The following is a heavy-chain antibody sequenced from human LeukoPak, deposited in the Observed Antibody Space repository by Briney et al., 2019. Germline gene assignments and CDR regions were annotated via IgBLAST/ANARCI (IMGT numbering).Heavy chain of an antibody. V-gene: IGHV4-39*01. J-gene: IGHJ4*02. Sequence: SETLSLTCTVSGGSISSSSYYWGWIRQPPGKGLEWIGSIYYSGSTYYNPSLKSRVTISVDTSKNQFSLKLSSVTAADTAVYYCAGRSVRLCHFDYWGQGTLVTVSS. CDR2: IYYSGST. D-gene: IGHD4-11*01. CDR1: GGSISSSSYY. CDR3: AGRSVRLCHFDY.